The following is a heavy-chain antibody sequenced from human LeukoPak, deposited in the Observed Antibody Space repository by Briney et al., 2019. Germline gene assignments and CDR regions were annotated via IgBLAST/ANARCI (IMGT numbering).Heavy chain of an antibody. CDR3: ARGCSGGSCYHYYYYYYMDV. CDR2: IIPIFGTA. J-gene: IGHJ6*03. Sequence: GASVKVSCKASGGTFSSYAISWVRQAPGQGLEWMGGIIPIFGTANYAQKFQGRVTITADKSTSTAYMELSSLRSEDTAVYYCARGCSGGSCYHYYYYYYMDVWGKGTTVTVSS. V-gene: IGHV1-69*06. CDR1: GGTFSSYA. D-gene: IGHD2-15*01.